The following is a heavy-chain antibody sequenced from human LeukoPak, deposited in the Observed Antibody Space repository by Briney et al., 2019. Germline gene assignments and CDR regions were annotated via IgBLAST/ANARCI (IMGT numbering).Heavy chain of an antibody. CDR2: ISWNSGSI. CDR3: AKDIRVTIFGGGSSGMDA. J-gene: IGHJ6*02. D-gene: IGHD3-3*01. Sequence: GRSLRLSCAASGLTFDDYAMHWVRQAPGKGLEWVSGISWNSGSIGYAAAVKGRVTISRDNAKNSLYLQTNSLRAEQTALYYCAKDIRVTIFGGGSSGMDAWGQGTTV. V-gene: IGHV3-9*01. CDR1: GLTFDDYA.